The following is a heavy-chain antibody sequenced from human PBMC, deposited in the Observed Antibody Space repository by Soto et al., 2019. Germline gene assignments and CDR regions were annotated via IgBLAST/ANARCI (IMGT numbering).Heavy chain of an antibody. J-gene: IGHJ6*02. D-gene: IGHD2-15*01. V-gene: IGHV5-10-1*01. Sequence: PGESLKISCKGSGYSFTSYWISWVRQMPGKGLEWMGRIDPSDSYTNYSPSFQGNVTISADKSISTAYLQWSSLKASDTAMYYCARHELYCSGGSCYGYGMDVWGQGTTVTVSS. CDR1: GYSFTSYW. CDR3: ARHELYCSGGSCYGYGMDV. CDR2: IDPSDSYT.